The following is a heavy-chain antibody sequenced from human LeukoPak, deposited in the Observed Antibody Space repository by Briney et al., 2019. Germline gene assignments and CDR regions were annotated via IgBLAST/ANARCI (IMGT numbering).Heavy chain of an antibody. CDR3: ARRNYGTSRRWVDP. CDR2: MNPNSGNT. CDR1: GYTFIGYD. Sequence: GASVKVSCKAFGYTFIGYDISWVRQATGQGLEWMGWMNPNSGNTGYSQKFQGRVTMTRNTSISTAYMELSSLRSEDTAVYYCARRNYGTSRRWVDPWGQGTLVTVSS. V-gene: IGHV1-8*01. J-gene: IGHJ5*02. D-gene: IGHD3-16*01.